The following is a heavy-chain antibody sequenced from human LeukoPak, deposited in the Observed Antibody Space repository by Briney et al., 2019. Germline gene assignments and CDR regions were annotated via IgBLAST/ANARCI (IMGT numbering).Heavy chain of an antibody. D-gene: IGHD2-15*01. V-gene: IGHV4-59*01. Sequence: SETLSLTCTVSGGSISGYFWSWLRQPPGEGLEWLGYIYYRGNTIYNLSLKSRATISVDTSKNLFSLELTSVTAADTAVYYCARHADIAAYREGLDVWGKGTTVTVSS. J-gene: IGHJ6*04. CDR3: ARHADIAAYREGLDV. CDR1: GGSISGYF. CDR2: IYYRGNT.